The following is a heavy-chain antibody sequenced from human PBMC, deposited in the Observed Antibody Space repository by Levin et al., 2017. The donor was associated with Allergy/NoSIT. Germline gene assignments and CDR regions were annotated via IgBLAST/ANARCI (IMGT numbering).Heavy chain of an antibody. CDR2: IIPIFGTA. CDR1: GDTFSSYA. Sequence: SVKVSCKASGDTFSSYAISWVRQAPGQGLEWMGGIIPIFGTASYAQKFQGRVTITADESTSTAYMELSSLRSEDTAVYYCARVREMATIGQIDYWGQGTLVSVSS. CDR3: ARVREMATIGQIDY. V-gene: IGHV1-69*13. J-gene: IGHJ4*02. D-gene: IGHD5-24*01.